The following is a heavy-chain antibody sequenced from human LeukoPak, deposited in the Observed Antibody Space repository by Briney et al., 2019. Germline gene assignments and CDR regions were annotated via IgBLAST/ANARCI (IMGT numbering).Heavy chain of an antibody. CDR2: ISSSGSTI. D-gene: IGHD3-22*01. CDR3: ARGGSYYYDSSGYYQIDY. J-gene: IGHJ4*02. CDR1: GFTFSDYY. V-gene: IGHV3-11*01. Sequence: GGSMRLSCAASGFTFSDYYMSWICQAPGKGLEWVSYISSSGSTIYYADSVKGRFTISRDNAKNSLYLQMNSLRAEDTAVYYCARGGSYYYDSSGYYQIDYWGQGTLVTVSS.